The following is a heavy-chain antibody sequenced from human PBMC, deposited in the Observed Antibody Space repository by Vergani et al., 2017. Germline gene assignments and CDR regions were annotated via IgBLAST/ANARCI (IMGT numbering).Heavy chain of an antibody. CDR2: IYTSGST. J-gene: IGHJ2*01. D-gene: IGHD6-6*01. CDR3: AREYSSSSGHYRYFDL. V-gene: IGHV4-59*10. CDR1: GGSFSGYY. Sequence: QVQLQQWGAGLLKPSETLSLTCAVYGGSFSGYYWSWIRQPAGKGLEWIGRIYTSGSTNYNPSLKSRVTMSVDTSKNQFSLKLSSVTAADTAVYYCAREYSSSSGHYRYFDLWGRGTLVTVSS.